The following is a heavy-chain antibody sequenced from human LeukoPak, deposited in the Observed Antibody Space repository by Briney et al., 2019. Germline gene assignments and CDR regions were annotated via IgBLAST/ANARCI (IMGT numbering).Heavy chain of an antibody. J-gene: IGHJ4*02. CDR1: GFTFSSYG. V-gene: IGHV3-64D*06. D-gene: IGHD5-18*01. CDR2: ISSNGGST. CDR3: VKSRGGMVTGLYYFDY. Sequence: GGSPRLSCSASGFTFSSYGMDWVRQAPGKGLGYVSGISSNGGSTYYADSVKGGFTISRDNSKNTLYLQMSSLRPEDTAVYYCVKSRGGMVTGLYYFDYWGQGTLVTVSS.